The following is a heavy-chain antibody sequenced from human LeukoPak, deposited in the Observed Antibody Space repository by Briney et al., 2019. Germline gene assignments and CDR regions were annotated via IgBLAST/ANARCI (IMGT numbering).Heavy chain of an antibody. J-gene: IGHJ4*02. CDR2: IYYSGST. CDR3: ARHGGFGEFLDY. V-gene: IGHV4-39*01. D-gene: IGHD3-10*01. Sequence: PSETLSLTCTVSGGSISSSSYYWGWIRQPPGKGLEWIGSIYYSGSTYYNPSLKSRVTISVDTSKSQFSLKLSSVTAADTAVYYCARHGGFGEFLDYWGQGTLVTVSS. CDR1: GGSISSSSYY.